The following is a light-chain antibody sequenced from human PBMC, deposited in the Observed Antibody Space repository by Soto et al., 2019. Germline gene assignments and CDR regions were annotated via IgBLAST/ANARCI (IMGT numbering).Light chain of an antibody. Sequence: DIQVTQSASSLPASLGDRVTIPCRASQSISHYLNWYQQKPGQAPNLLIHAASILQSGVSSRFSGSGSGTDFTLTISSLQPEDFATYYCQQTYSLPFTFGQGTRLEI. CDR3: QQTYSLPFT. V-gene: IGKV1-39*01. CDR2: AAS. J-gene: IGKJ2*01. CDR1: QSISHY.